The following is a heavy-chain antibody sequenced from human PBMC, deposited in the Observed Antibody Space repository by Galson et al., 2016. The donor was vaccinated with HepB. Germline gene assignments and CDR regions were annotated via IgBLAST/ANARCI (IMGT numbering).Heavy chain of an antibody. Sequence: SLRLSCAASGFTFGDYAMSWFRQAPGKGLEWVGFIRSRAYGGTTEYAASVKGRFTISRDDSKSIAYLQMNSLKTEDTAVYYCTRGVRYSRIYFDYWGQGTLVTVSS. CDR1: GFTFGDYA. J-gene: IGHJ4*02. D-gene: IGHD3-10*02. CDR3: TRGVRYSRIYFDY. V-gene: IGHV3-49*03. CDR2: IRSRAYGGTT.